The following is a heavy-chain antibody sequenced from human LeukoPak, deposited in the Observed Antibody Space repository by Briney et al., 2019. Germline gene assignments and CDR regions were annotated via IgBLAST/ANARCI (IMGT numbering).Heavy chain of an antibody. V-gene: IGHV1-2*02. Sequence: ASVKVSCKASGYTFTGYYMHWVRQAPGQGLEWMGWINPNSGGTNYAQKFQGRVTMTRDTSISTAYMEPSRLRSDDTAVYYCARETIYAYYYDSSGYYRYFDYWGQGTLVTVSS. CDR3: ARETIYAYYYDSSGYYRYFDY. CDR2: INPNSGGT. D-gene: IGHD3-22*01. CDR1: GYTFTGYY. J-gene: IGHJ4*02.